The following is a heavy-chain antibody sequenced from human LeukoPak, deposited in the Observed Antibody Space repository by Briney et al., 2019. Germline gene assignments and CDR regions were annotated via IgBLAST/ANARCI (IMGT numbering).Heavy chain of an antibody. Sequence: SETLSLTCTVSGGSISSSSYYWGWIRQPPGKGLEWIGSIYYSGSTYYNPSLKSRVTISVDTSKNQFSLKLSSVTAADTAVYYCARGQAGDYGGGSLDYWGQGTLVTVSS. CDR1: GGSISSSSYY. D-gene: IGHD4-23*01. CDR3: ARGQAGDYGGGSLDY. CDR2: IYYSGST. V-gene: IGHV4-39*07. J-gene: IGHJ4*02.